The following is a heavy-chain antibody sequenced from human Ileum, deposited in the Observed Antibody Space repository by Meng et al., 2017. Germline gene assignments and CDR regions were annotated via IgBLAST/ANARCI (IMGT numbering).Heavy chain of an antibody. D-gene: IGHD1/OR15-1a*01. Sequence: GSLRLSCSVSGDSMSTRSYYWGWMRQPPGMGLEWIGTIHNSGSTSYNPSLKSRVTISVDMSKNQFSLKLTSVTAADTAMYFCARDIANSWFYSWGQGMLVTVSS. V-gene: IGHV4-39*07. J-gene: IGHJ5*02. CDR3: ARDIANSWFYS. CDR2: IHNSGST. CDR1: GDSMSTRSYY.